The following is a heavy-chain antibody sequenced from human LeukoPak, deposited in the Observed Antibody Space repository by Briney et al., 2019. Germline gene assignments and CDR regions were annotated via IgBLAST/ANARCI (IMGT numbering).Heavy chain of an antibody. CDR1: GFTFSSYI. D-gene: IGHD2-2*01. CDR2: ISSSSGYI. J-gene: IGHJ6*03. CDR3: ARKGCSSASCSASHYYRYYMDV. V-gene: IGHV3-21*06. Sequence: GGSLRLSCAASGFTFSSYIMNWVRQAPGKGLEWVSSISSSSGYIYYADSVKGRFTISRDNAKNSLYLQMNSLRAEDTAVYFCARKGCSSASCSASHYYRYYMDVWGKGTTVTVSS.